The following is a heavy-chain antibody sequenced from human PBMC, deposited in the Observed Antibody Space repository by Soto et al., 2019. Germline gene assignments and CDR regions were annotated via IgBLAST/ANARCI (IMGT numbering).Heavy chain of an antibody. CDR1: GGSFSGYY. Sequence: PSETLSLTCAVYGGSFSGYYWSWIRQPPGKGLEWIGEINHSGSTNYNPSLKSRVTISVDTSKNQFSLKLNSVTAADTAVYYCARDIIAYSSAWFPGFDPWGQGTLVTVSS. J-gene: IGHJ5*02. D-gene: IGHD6-19*01. CDR3: ARDIIAYSSAWFPGFDP. CDR2: INHSGST. V-gene: IGHV4-34*01.